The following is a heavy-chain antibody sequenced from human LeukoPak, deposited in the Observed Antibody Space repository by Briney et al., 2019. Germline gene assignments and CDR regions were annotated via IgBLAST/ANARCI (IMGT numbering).Heavy chain of an antibody. CDR3: AKGGDYYTSTTLAGNY. D-gene: IGHD3-10*01. V-gene: IGHV3-23*01. J-gene: IGHJ4*02. CDR1: GFTFSSYA. Sequence: PGGSLRLSCAASGFTFSSYAMSWVRQAPGKGLEWVSAISGSGGNTYYADSVKGRFTISRDNSKNTLYLQMNSLRAEDTAVYYCAKGGDYYTSTTLAGNYWGQGTLVTVSS. CDR2: ISGSGGNT.